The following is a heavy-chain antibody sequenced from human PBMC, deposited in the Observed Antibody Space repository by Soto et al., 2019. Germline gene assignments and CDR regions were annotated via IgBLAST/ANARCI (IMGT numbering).Heavy chain of an antibody. CDR3: ARSRHGDLNPFDY. D-gene: IGHD4-17*01. V-gene: IGHV3-30-3*01. CDR2: ISYDGSNK. Sequence: GGSLRLSCAASGFTFSSYSMHWVRQAPGKGLEWVAVISYDGSNKYYADSVKGRFTISRDNAKNSLYLQMNSLRAEDTAVYYCARSRHGDLNPFDYWGRGTLVTVSS. J-gene: IGHJ4*02. CDR1: GFTFSSYS.